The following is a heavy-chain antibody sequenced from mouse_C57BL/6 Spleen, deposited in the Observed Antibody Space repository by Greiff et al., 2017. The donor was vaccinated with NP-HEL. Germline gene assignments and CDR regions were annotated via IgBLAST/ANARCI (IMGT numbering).Heavy chain of an antibody. Sequence: EVQLQQSGPELVKPGASVKISCKASGYTFTDYYMNWVKQSHGKSLEWIGDINPNNVGTSYNQKFKGKATLTVDKSSSTAYMERRSLTSEDSAVYYFARVIITTVVASFDYWGQSTTLTVSS. CDR3: ARVIITTVVASFDY. CDR2: INPNNVGT. CDR1: GYTFTDYY. J-gene: IGHJ2*01. V-gene: IGHV1-26*01. D-gene: IGHD1-1*01.